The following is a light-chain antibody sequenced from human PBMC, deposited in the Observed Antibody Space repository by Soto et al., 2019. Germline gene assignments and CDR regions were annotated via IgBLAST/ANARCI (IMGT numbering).Light chain of an antibody. CDR2: DVS. Sequence: QSVLTQPASVSGSPGQSITISCTGTSSDVGGYNYVSWYQQHPGKAPKFMIYDVSNRPSGVSSRFSGSKSGITASLTISGLQAEDEADYYCSSYTTSNTRQIVFGTGTRSPS. CDR1: SSDVGGYNY. V-gene: IGLV2-14*01. CDR3: SSYTTSNTRQIV. J-gene: IGLJ1*01.